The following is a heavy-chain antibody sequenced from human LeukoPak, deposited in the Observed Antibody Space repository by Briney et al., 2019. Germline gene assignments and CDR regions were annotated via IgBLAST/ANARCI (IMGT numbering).Heavy chain of an antibody. CDR2: IIPIFGTA. D-gene: IGHD4-23*01. V-gene: IGHV1-69*01. Sequence: AASVKVSCKASGGTFSSYAISWLRQAPGQGLEWMGGIIPIFGTANYAQKFQGRVTITADESTSTACMELSSLRSEDTAVYYCASAELPPTYYYYMDVWGKGTTVTVSS. CDR3: ASAELPPTYYYYMDV. J-gene: IGHJ6*03. CDR1: GGTFSSYA.